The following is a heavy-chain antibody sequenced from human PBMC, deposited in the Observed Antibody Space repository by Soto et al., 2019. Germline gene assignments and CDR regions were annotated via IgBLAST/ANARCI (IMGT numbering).Heavy chain of an antibody. D-gene: IGHD4-17*01. J-gene: IGHJ6*02. CDR1: GYSFTSYW. CDR2: IDPSDSYT. Sequence: EVQLVQSGAEVKKPGESLRISCKGSGYSFTSYWISWVRQMPGKGLEWMGRIDPSDSYTNYSPSFQGHVTISADKSISNAYLQWSSLKASDTAMYYCARLTPRSHYYYGMDVWGQGTTVTVSS. CDR3: ARLTPRSHYYYGMDV. V-gene: IGHV5-10-1*01.